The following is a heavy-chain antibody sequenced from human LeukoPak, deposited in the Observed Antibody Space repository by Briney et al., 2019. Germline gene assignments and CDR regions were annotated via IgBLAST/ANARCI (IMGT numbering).Heavy chain of an antibody. V-gene: IGHV1-3*01. CDR3: ARDYGDSGNDY. Sequence: ASVKVSCKASGYTFTSYAMHWVRQAPGQRLEWMGWINAGNGNTKYSQEFQGRVTMTTDTSTSTAYMELRSLRSDDTAVYYCARDYGDSGNDYWGQGTLVTVSS. CDR2: INAGNGNT. D-gene: IGHD4-17*01. CDR1: GYTFTSYA. J-gene: IGHJ4*02.